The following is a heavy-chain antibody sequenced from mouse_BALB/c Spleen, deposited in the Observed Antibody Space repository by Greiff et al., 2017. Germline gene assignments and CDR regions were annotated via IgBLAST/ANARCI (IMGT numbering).Heavy chain of an antibody. Sequence: EVMLVESGGGLVQPGGSLRLSCATSGFTFTDYYMSWVRQPPGKALEWLGFIRNKANGYTTEYSASVKGRFTISRDNSQSILYLQMNTLRAEDSATYYGARDLGLPYDYAMDYWGQGTSVTVSS. J-gene: IGHJ4*01. CDR3: ARDLGLPYDYAMDY. V-gene: IGHV7-3*02. D-gene: IGHD3-1*01. CDR2: IRNKANGYTT. CDR1: GFTFTDYY.